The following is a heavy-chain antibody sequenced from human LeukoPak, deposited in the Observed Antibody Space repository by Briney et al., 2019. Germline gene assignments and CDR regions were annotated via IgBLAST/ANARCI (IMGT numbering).Heavy chain of an antibody. CDR3: ARDRGGYCSGGSCYSSFSDY. CDR1: GYTFTSYA. Sequence: GASVKVSCKASGYTFTSYAMHWVRQAPGQRLEWMGWINAGNGNTKYSQRFQGRVTITGDTSASTAYMELSSLRSEDTAVYYCARDRGGYCSGGSCYSSFSDYWGQGTLVTVSS. J-gene: IGHJ4*02. CDR2: INAGNGNT. D-gene: IGHD2-15*01. V-gene: IGHV1-3*01.